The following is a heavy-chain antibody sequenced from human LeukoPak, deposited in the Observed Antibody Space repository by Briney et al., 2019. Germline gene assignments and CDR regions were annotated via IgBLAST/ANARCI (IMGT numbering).Heavy chain of an antibody. J-gene: IGHJ4*02. CDR3: ARDSYGDYYFDY. CDR2: IIPIFGTA. D-gene: IGHD4-17*01. CDR1: GYTFTSYG. Sequence: ASVKVSCKASGYTFTSYGISWVRRAPGQGLEWMGGIIPIFGTANYAQKFQGRVTITADESTSTAYMELSSLRSEDTAVYYCARDSYGDYYFDYWGQGTLVTVSS. V-gene: IGHV1-69*13.